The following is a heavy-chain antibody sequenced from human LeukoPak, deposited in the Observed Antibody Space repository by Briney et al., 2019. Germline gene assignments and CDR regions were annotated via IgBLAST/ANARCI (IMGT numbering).Heavy chain of an antibody. CDR3: ARGGIAAADYYFDY. J-gene: IGHJ4*02. D-gene: IGHD6-13*01. Sequence: SETLSLTCAVYGGSFSGYYWSWIRQPPGKGLEWIGEINHSGSTNYNPSLKSRVTISVDTSKNQFSLKLSSVTAADTAVYYCARGGIAAADYYFDYWGQGTLVIVSS. V-gene: IGHV4-34*01. CDR2: INHSGST. CDR1: GGSFSGYY.